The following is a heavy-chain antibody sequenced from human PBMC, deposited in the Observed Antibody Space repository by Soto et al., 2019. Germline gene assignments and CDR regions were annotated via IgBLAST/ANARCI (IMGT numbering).Heavy chain of an antibody. D-gene: IGHD2-15*01. J-gene: IGHJ4*02. Sequence: EVQLVESGGGLVQPGGSLKLSCVASGFTFSGSSMHWVRQASGKGLELVGRIRNKANSYATAYAASVKGRFTISRDDSNNTAYLQMNSLKTEDTAVYYCTSHAPEDMIRKWGQGTLVTVSS. CDR1: GFTFSGSS. V-gene: IGHV3-73*02. CDR2: IRNKANSYAT. CDR3: TSHAPEDMIRK.